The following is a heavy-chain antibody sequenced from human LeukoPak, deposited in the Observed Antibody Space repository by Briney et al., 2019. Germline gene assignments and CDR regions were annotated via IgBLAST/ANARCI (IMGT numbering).Heavy chain of an antibody. J-gene: IGHJ6*04. Sequence: GGSLRLSCAASGFTFSDYYMSWVRQAPGKGLEWVSSISSSSSYIYYADSVKGRFTISRDNAKNSLYLQMNSLRAEDTAVYYCARVGYCSGGSCYAKSNYYGMDVWGKGTTVTVSS. CDR1: GFTFSDYY. CDR3: ARVGYCSGGSCYAKSNYYGMDV. V-gene: IGHV3-11*06. D-gene: IGHD2-15*01. CDR2: ISSSSSYI.